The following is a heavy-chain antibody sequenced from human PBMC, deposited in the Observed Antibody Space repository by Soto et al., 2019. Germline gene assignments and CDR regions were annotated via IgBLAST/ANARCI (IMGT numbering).Heavy chain of an antibody. J-gene: IGHJ5*02. V-gene: IGHV4-34*01. Sequence: SETLSLTCGVYGGSFRNYYWIWVRQPPGKGLEWIGEVNHSGEATYNPSLQSRVTISLDTSNNHFSLKMTSLTAADTALYLCTRAERFPRSWFDPWGQGTQVTVSS. CDR2: VNHSGEA. CDR3: TRAERFPRSWFDP. D-gene: IGHD3-10*01. CDR1: GGSFRNYY.